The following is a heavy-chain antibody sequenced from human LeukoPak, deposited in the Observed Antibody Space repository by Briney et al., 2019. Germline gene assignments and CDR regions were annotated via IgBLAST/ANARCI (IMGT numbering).Heavy chain of an antibody. V-gene: IGHV3-74*01. J-gene: IGHJ4*02. CDR1: GFTFSSYW. CDR2: INSDGSST. D-gene: IGHD5-18*01. Sequence: GGSLRLSCAASGFTFSSYWMHWVRQAPGKGLVWVSRINSDGSSTSYADSVKGRFTISRDNAKNTLYLQMNSLRAEDTAVYYRARDRRIQLWALTDYWGQGTLVTVSS. CDR3: ARDRRIQLWALTDY.